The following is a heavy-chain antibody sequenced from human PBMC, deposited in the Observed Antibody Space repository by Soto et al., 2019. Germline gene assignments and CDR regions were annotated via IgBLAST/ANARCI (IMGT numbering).Heavy chain of an antibody. CDR2: ISESGGST. J-gene: IGHJ4*02. V-gene: IGHV3-23*01. CDR1: GLTFSDYA. CDR3: AKRRPYSSGWYSPIFDY. D-gene: IGHD6-13*01. Sequence: GSLRLSCAASGLTFSDYAMSWVRQAPGKGLEWVSVISESGGSTHYADSVRGRFTVSRDNSKNSLSLRMNRLRDEDTAVYFCAKRRPYSSGWYSPIFDYWGQGALVTVSS.